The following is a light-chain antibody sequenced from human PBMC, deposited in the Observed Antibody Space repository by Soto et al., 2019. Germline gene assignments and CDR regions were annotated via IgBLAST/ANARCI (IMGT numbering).Light chain of an antibody. V-gene: IGKV1-39*01. CDR3: QQTYSTTQP. CDR1: QSISSY. Sequence: IHITQAPASLSASLGDRVTMPXRARQSISSYFNWYQQQAGXAPKXXXDAXSSLQRGVPSRLSGSGSGTDFTLTISSLQPEDFATYYCQQTYSTTQPFGQGTKVDIK. J-gene: IGKJ1*01. CDR2: AXS.